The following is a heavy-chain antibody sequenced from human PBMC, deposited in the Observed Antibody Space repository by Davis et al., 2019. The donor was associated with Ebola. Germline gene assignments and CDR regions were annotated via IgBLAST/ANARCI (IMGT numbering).Heavy chain of an antibody. CDR2: INPSGGST. V-gene: IGHV1-46*01. CDR1: GYTFTSYY. Sequence: AASVKVSCKASGYTFTSYYMHWVRQAPGQGLEWMGIINPSGGSTSYAQKFQGRVTITRDTSASTAYMELSSLRSEDTAVYYCASGYSGYGVDYWGQGTLVTVSS. J-gene: IGHJ4*02. CDR3: ASGYSGYGVDY. D-gene: IGHD5-12*01.